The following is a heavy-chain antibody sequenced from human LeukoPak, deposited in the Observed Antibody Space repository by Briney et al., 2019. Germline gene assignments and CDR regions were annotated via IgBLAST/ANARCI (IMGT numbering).Heavy chain of an antibody. D-gene: IGHD2-2*01. Sequence: PGGSLRLSCAASGFTFSSYGMHWVRQAPGKGLEWVAFIRYDGSNKYYADSVKGRFTISRDNSKNTLYLQMNSLRAEDTAVYYCARDIVVVPAALIAVAGMGDYWGQGTLVTVSS. CDR1: GFTFSSYG. V-gene: IGHV3-30*02. J-gene: IGHJ4*02. CDR3: ARDIVVVPAALIAVAGMGDY. CDR2: IRYDGSNK.